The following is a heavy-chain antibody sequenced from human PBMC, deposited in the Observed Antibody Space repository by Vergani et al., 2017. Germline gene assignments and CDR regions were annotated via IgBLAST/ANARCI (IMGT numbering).Heavy chain of an antibody. CDR2: INHSGST. D-gene: IGHD6-19*01. CDR3: ARGRPLYSSGLDY. CDR1: GGSFSGYY. J-gene: IGHJ4*02. V-gene: IGHV4-34*01. Sequence: QVQLQQWGAGLLKPSETLSLTCAVYGGSFSGYYWSWIRQPPGKGLEWIGEINHSGSTNYNPSLKSRVTISVDTSKNQFSLKLSSVTAADTAVYYCARGRPLYSSGLDYWGQGTLVTVSS.